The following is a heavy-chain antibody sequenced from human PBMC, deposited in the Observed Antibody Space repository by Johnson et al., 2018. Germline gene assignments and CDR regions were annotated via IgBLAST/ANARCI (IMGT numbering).Heavy chain of an antibody. CDR3: ARDSSGWYDAFDI. Sequence: VQLVQSGGGLVKPGGSLRLSCAASGFTFSSYSMNWVRQAPGKGLEWVSYISSSSSTIDYADSVKGRFTISRDNAKNSLYLQMNSLRAEDTAVYYCARDSSGWYDAFDIWGQGTMATVSS. CDR1: GFTFSSYS. J-gene: IGHJ3*02. V-gene: IGHV3-48*01. D-gene: IGHD6-19*01. CDR2: ISSSSSTI.